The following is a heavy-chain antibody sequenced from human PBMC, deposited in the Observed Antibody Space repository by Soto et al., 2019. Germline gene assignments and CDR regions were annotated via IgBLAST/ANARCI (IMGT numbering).Heavy chain of an antibody. CDR3: ARMNSMDSGYHLKAVDI. D-gene: IGHD5-12*01. Sequence: ESGPTLVNPTETLTLTCTVSGFSLSNARMGVSWIRQPPGKALEWLAHIFSNDEKSYSTSLKTRLTISKDTSKSQVVLTMTNMDPVDTATYYCARMNSMDSGYHLKAVDIWGQGSMVTVSS. CDR2: IFSNDEK. V-gene: IGHV2-26*01. CDR1: GFSLSNARMG. J-gene: IGHJ3*02.